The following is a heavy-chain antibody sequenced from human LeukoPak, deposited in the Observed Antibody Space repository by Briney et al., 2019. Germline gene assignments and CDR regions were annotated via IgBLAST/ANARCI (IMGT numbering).Heavy chain of an antibody. Sequence: GGSLRLSCAASGFIFSSYYMHWVRQAPGKGLVWVSRVNSDGSSTSYADYVKGRFTISRDNAKNTLYLQMNSLRAEDTAVYYCASSRPATNYWGQGTLVTVSS. V-gene: IGHV3-74*01. J-gene: IGHJ4*02. D-gene: IGHD4-11*01. CDR2: VNSDGSST. CDR1: GFIFSSYY. CDR3: ASSRPATNY.